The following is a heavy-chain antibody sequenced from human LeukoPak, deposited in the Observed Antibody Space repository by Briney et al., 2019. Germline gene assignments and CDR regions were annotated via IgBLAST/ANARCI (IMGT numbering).Heavy chain of an antibody. CDR1: GYDFPSYY. V-gene: IGHV5-51*01. CDR3: AKCRDYYDSSGFYTYGV. J-gene: IGHJ3*01. D-gene: IGHD3-22*01. Sequence: GESLKVSCVTSGYDFPSYYIAWVRQMPGKGPEWMGVIFPGDSDTRYNPAFKGQVTMSVDTSVDTAYLQWSSLKASDAAMYFCAKCRDYYDSSGFYTYGVWGHGTRVIV. CDR2: IFPGDSDT.